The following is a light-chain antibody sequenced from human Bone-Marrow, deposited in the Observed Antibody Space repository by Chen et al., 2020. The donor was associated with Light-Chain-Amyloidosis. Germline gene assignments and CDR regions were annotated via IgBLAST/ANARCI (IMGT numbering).Light chain of an antibody. V-gene: IGLV3-21*03. CDR3: QVWDSSSDLRV. CDR2: DDS. CDR1: NIGSKS. J-gene: IGLJ3*02. Sequence: SYVLTQPPSASVAPGKTARIPCGGNNIGSKSMHWSQQKPGQAPVLVVYDDSDRPSGIPERISGSNSGNTATLTISRVEAGDEADYYCQVWDSSSDLRVFGGGTRLTVL.